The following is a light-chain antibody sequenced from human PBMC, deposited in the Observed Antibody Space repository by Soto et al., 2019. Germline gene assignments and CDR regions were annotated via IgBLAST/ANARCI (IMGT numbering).Light chain of an antibody. CDR2: TNN. CDR3: AAWDDSLSGWV. Sequence: QSVLTPPPSASGTPVQRVSISCAGSSTNIGRNSISWYQNLPGTAPKLLIYTNNQRPSGVPARFSVSKSGTSASLAISGLQSEDEADYYCAAWDDSLSGWVFGGGTKLTVL. V-gene: IGLV1-44*01. J-gene: IGLJ3*02. CDR1: STNIGRNS.